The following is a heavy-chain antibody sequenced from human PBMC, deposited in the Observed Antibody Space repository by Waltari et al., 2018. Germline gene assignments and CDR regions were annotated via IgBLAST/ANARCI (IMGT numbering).Heavy chain of an antibody. D-gene: IGHD6-6*01. CDR2: IYYSGST. Sequence: QLQLQESGPGLVKPSETLSLTCTVSGGSISSSSYYWGWIRQPPGKGLEWIGSIYYSGSTYYNPSLKSRVTISVDTSNNQFSLKLSSVTAADTAVYYCAREGEYSSSSAVYWGQGTLVTVSS. V-gene: IGHV4-39*02. CDR1: GGSISSSSYY. CDR3: AREGEYSSSSAVY. J-gene: IGHJ4*02.